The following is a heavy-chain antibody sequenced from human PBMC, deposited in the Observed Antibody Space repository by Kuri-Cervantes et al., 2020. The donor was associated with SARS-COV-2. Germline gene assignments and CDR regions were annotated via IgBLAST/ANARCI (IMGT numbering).Heavy chain of an antibody. CDR3: ARSHTLYGGNSSPWDY. D-gene: IGHD4-23*01. V-gene: IGHV1-18*01. CDR2: ISPYNGNT. CDR1: GYTFATYG. Sequence: ASVKVSCKTSGYTFATYGTSWVRKAPGRGLEWMGSISPYNGNTNYAQIVQGRVTMTTDTSTNTAYMELRSLRSFDTAVYYCARSHTLYGGNSSPWDYWGQGTLVTVSS. J-gene: IGHJ4*02.